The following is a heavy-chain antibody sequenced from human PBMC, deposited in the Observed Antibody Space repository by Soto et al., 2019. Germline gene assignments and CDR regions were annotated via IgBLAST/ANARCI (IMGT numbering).Heavy chain of an antibody. V-gene: IGHV3-21*01. CDR2: ISKSDYT. J-gene: IGHJ4*02. CDR3: AREDSIIIPAVSDF. CDR1: GFAFNNYG. Sequence: GGSLRLSCTVSGFAFNNYGINWVRQAPGKGLEWVSSISKSDYTYYSDSVKGRFTISIDNAKNSVSLQMNNLRVEDTAVYYCAREDSIIIPAVSDFWGQGTLVTVAS. D-gene: IGHD2-2*01.